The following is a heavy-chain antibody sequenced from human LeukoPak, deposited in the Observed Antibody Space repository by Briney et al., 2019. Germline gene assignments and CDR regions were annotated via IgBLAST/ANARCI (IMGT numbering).Heavy chain of an antibody. D-gene: IGHD3-16*01. V-gene: IGHV3-64*01. CDR1: GFTFRHYA. J-gene: IGHJ3*02. CDR3: ARETRRGDAFDI. Sequence: GGSLRLSCAASGFTFRHYAMHWVRQAPGERLDYVSAISSNGGSTYYANSVKGRFTISRDKSKNTVYLKMGSLRAEDMAVYYCARETRRGDAFDIWGQGTMVTVSS. CDR2: ISSNGGST.